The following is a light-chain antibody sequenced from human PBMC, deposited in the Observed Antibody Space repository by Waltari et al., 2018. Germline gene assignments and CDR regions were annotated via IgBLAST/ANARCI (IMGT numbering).Light chain of an antibody. CDR3: QSADREDTYVV. CDR2: KDS. Sequence: SYELPQPPSVSVSPGQTAGITCSGDALPKQYAYWYQQKPGQAPVLVIYKDSERPSGIPERFSGSSSGTTVTLTIRGVQAEDEADYYCQSADREDTYVVFGGGTKLTVL. CDR1: ALPKQY. V-gene: IGLV3-25*03. J-gene: IGLJ2*01.